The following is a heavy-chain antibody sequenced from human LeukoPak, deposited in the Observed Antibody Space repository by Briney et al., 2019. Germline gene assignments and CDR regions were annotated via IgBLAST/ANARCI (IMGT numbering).Heavy chain of an antibody. CDR1: GVSISSYY. D-gene: IGHD4-23*01. Sequence: SETLSLTCTVSGVSISSYYWSWIRQPAGKGLEWIGRIYTSGSTNYNPSLKSQVTMSVDTSKNQFSLKLSSVTAADTAVYYCARDFNSRKTYYMDVWGKGTTVTVSS. V-gene: IGHV4-4*07. J-gene: IGHJ6*03. CDR3: ARDFNSRKTYYMDV. CDR2: IYTSGST.